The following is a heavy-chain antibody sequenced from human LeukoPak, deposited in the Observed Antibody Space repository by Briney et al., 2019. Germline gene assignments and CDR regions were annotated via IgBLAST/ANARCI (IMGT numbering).Heavy chain of an antibody. D-gene: IGHD1-14*01. J-gene: IGHJ4*02. Sequence: SETLSLTCTVSGGSISSYYWSWIRQPPGEGLEWIGYIYYSGSTNYNPSLKSRVTISVDTSKNQFSLKVSSVTAADTAVYYCARAGTSPALPDYWGQGTLVTVSS. CDR2: IYYSGST. CDR1: GGSISSYY. V-gene: IGHV4-59*01. CDR3: ARAGTSPALPDY.